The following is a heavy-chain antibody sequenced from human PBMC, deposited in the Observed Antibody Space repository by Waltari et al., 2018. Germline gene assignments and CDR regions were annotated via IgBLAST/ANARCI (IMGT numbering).Heavy chain of an antibody. V-gene: IGHV4-38-2*01. CDR2: IYHSGST. CDR3: ARQKVYAFDI. Sequence: QVQLQESGPGLVKPSETLSLTCAVSGYSISRGYYWGWIRQPPGKGLEWIGSIYHSGSTYYNPSLKSRVTISVDTSKNQFSLKLSSVTAADTAVYYCARQKVYAFDIWGQGTMVTVSS. CDR1: GYSISRGYY. J-gene: IGHJ3*02. D-gene: IGHD2-8*01.